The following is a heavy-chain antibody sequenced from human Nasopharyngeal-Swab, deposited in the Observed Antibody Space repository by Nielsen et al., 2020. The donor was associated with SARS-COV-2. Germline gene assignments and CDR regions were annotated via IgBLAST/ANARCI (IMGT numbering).Heavy chain of an antibody. J-gene: IGHJ5*02. D-gene: IGHD2-2*01. CDR1: GGTFTSEA. Sequence: SVKVSCKASGGTFTSEAISWIRQAPGQGLEWMGGIIPILGMANYAGKFQDRVTITADKFATTAYMELSSLKSEDTAVYYCAREAYCSGTSCGGRWFDPWGQGTLVTVSS. CDR3: AREAYCSGTSCGGRWFDP. V-gene: IGHV1-69*10. CDR2: IIPILGMA.